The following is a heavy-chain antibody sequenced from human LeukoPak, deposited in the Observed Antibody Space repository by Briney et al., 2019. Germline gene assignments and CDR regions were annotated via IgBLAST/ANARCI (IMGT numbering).Heavy chain of an antibody. J-gene: IGHJ4*02. CDR1: GGSISNINYY. CDR3: ARRPVGATENQFDY. CDR2: MYYSGST. Sequence: SETLSLTCTVSGGSISNINYYWGWIRQPPGKGLEWIGSMYYSGSTYHNPSLKSRLTISVDTSKNQFSLKLSSVTAADTAVYYCARRPVGATENQFDYWGQGTLVTVSS. D-gene: IGHD1-26*01. V-gene: IGHV4-39*07.